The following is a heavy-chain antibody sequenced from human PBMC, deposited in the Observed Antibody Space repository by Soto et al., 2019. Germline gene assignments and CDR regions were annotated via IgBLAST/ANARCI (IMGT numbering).Heavy chain of an antibody. V-gene: IGHV1-3*01. CDR3: ARLRSVYNYGMEV. Sequence: ASVKVSCKXSGYTFTNHAMHWVRQAPGQRLEWMGWINAGNGNTKYSQNLQGRVTITRDTSASTAYMEMSSLRSEDTAIYYCARLRSVYNYGMEVWGQGTTVTVSS. D-gene: IGHD2-8*01. CDR1: GYTFTNHA. J-gene: IGHJ6*02. CDR2: INAGNGNT.